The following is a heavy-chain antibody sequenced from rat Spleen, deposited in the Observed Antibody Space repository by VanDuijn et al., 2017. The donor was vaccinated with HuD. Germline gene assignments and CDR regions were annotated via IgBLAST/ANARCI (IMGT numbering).Heavy chain of an antibody. V-gene: IGHV5-19*01. CDR3: ARHGAYNNYGWFAY. J-gene: IGHJ3*01. CDR2: ISSGGGGT. CDR1: GFTFSNYG. Sequence: EVQLVESGGGLVQPGRSLKLSCAASGFTFSNYGMHWIRQAPAKGLELVASISSGGGGTYYPDSVKGRFTISRDNAKSTLYLQMDSLRSEDTASYYCARHGAYNNYGWFAYWGQGTLVTVSS. D-gene: IGHD1-10*01.